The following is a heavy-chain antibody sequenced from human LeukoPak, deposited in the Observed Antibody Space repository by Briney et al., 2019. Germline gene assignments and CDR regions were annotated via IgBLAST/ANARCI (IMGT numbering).Heavy chain of an antibody. J-gene: IGHJ6*03. CDR3: AKRGNPTVGHHYLDV. CDR1: GFTFSSSD. V-gene: IGHV3-23*05. CDR2: IRHSDSNT. Sequence: PGGSLRLSCAASGFTFSSSDMSWVRQAPGSGLEWVSSIRHSDSNTYYADPVMGRFTISRDNSKNTLYLQMNGLSAEDTAVYYCAKRGNPTVGHHYLDVWGKGTTVSVSS. D-gene: IGHD1-1*01.